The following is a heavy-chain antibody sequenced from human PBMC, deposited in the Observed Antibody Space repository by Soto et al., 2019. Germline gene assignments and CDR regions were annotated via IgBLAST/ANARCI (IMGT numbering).Heavy chain of an antibody. CDR1: GFTFSRYW. D-gene: IGHD3-10*01. CDR2: IKQDGSEK. Sequence: EVQLVQSGGGLGQPGGSLRLSCAASGFTFSRYWLSWVRQAPGKGLEWVANIKQDGSEKYYVDAVKGRFTISRDNAKNSLNLQMNSLRAEDTAVYYCARDRYRYGDFDYWGQGTLVTVSS. CDR3: ARDRYRYGDFDY. V-gene: IGHV3-7*01. J-gene: IGHJ4*02.